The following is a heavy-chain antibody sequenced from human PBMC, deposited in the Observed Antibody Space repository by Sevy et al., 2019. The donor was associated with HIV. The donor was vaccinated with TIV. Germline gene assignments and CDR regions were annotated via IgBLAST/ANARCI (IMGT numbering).Heavy chain of an antibody. CDR2: IKSNHEGGTA. J-gene: IGHJ1*01. CDR1: GFSFTNAW. Sequence: GGSLRLSCAASGFSFTNAWMRWVRQAPGGGLGWVARIKSNHEGGTAAYAAPMRGRFTISRDDSQNTLFLQLSSLKIEDTAVYYCTTDVGMTPWYALQHWGRGTLVTVSS. D-gene: IGHD1-20*01. CDR3: TTDVGMTPWYALQH. V-gene: IGHV3-15*01.